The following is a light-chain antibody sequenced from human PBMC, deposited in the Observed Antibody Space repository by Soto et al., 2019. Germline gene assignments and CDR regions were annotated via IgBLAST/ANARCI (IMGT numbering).Light chain of an antibody. J-gene: IGKJ4*01. CDR2: AAS. CDR1: QLISSW. Sequence: IQITQFPSYVSASVGDTVTITCRASQLISSWLAWYQQKPGKAPKLLIYAASNLQSGVPSRFSGSESGTDFTLTISSLQPEDFATYFCQQASSFPLTFGGGTKVEI. CDR3: QQASSFPLT. V-gene: IGKV1-12*01.